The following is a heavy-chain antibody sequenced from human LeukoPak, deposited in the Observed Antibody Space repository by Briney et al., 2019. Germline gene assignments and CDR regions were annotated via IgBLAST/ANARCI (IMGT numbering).Heavy chain of an antibody. D-gene: IGHD6-19*01. J-gene: IGHJ4*02. V-gene: IGHV4-59*12. CDR1: GGSISSYY. CDR3: AGERGEEYSSGWYKTNYFDN. CDR2: IYYSGST. Sequence: PSETLSLTCTVSGGSISSYYWSWLRQPPGKGLEWIGYIYYSGSTNYNPSLKSRVPISVDTSKNQFSLKLSSVTAADTAGYYCAGERGEEYSSGWYKTNYFDNWRQGTRVSVSS.